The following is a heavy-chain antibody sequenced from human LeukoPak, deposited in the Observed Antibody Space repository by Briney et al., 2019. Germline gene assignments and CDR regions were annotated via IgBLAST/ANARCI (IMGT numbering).Heavy chain of an antibody. CDR2: IIPIFGTA. V-gene: IGHV1-69*01. CDR1: GGTFSSYA. CDR3: ARDLYYYDSSGYPSRAFDI. D-gene: IGHD3-22*01. Sequence: GSSVKVSCKASGGTFSSYAISWVRQAPGQGLEWMGGIIPIFGTANYAQKFQGRVTITADESTSTAYMELSSLRSEDTAVYYCARDLYYYDSSGYPSRAFDIWGQGTMVTVSS. J-gene: IGHJ3*02.